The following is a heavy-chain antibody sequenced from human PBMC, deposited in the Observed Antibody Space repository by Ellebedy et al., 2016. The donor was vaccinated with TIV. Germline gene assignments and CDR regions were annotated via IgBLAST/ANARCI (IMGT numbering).Heavy chain of an antibody. V-gene: IGHV4-59*01. CDR1: GDSISSYY. CDR3: ASGPNQDFFDY. CDR2: TYYSGST. D-gene: IGHD1-14*01. J-gene: IGHJ4*02. Sequence: MPSETLSLTCTVSGDSISSYYWWSWIRQPPGKGLEWIGYTYYSGSTNYNPSLKSRVTISVDTLKNQFSLKLSSVTAADTAVYYCASGPNQDFFDYWGQGTLVTVSS.